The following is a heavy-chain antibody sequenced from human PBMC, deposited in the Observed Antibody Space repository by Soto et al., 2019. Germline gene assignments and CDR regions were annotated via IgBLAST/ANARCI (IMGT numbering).Heavy chain of an antibody. CDR2: IYYSGST. Sequence: TLSLTCTVSGGSISSYYWSWIRQPPGKGLEWIGYIYYSGSTNYNPSLKSRVTISVDTSKNQFSLKLSSVTAADTAVYYCARDRGLYYYDSSGYYWSNWFDPWGQGTLVTVSS. CDR1: GGSISSYY. V-gene: IGHV4-59*01. CDR3: ARDRGLYYYDSSGYYWSNWFDP. J-gene: IGHJ5*02. D-gene: IGHD3-22*01.